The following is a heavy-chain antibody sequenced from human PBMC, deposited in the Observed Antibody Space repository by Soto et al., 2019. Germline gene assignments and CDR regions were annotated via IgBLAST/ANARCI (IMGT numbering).Heavy chain of an antibody. CDR2: IYYSGST. V-gene: IGHV4-59*08. CDR3: ATRYDLDAFDI. D-gene: IGHD5-12*01. J-gene: IGHJ3*02. CDR1: GGSISSYY. Sequence: SETLSLTCTVSGGSISSYYWSWIRQPPGKGLEWIGYIYYSGSTNYNPSLKSRVTISVDESKNQFSLKLSSVTAADTAVYYCATRYDLDAFDIWGQGTMVTVSS.